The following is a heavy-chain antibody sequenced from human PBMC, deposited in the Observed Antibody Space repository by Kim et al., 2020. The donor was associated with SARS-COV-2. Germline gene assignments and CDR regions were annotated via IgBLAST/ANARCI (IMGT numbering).Heavy chain of an antibody. CDR1: GFTFGDYA. CDR3: AKDTSYYYGSGSGNDY. Sequence: GGSLRLSCAASGFTFGDYAMHWVRQAPGKGLEWVSGISWNSGSIGYADSVKGRFTISRDNAKNSLYLQMNSLRAEDTALYYCAKDTSYYYGSGSGNDYWGQGTLVTVSS. CDR2: ISWNSGSI. D-gene: IGHD3-10*01. V-gene: IGHV3-9*01. J-gene: IGHJ4*02.